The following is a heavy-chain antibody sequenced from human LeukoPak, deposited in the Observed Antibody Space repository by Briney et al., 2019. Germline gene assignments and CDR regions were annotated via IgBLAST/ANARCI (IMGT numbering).Heavy chain of an antibody. CDR3: ARGGVATLRWKEKPLELDY. CDR1: GGSISSYY. D-gene: IGHD5-12*01. J-gene: IGHJ4*02. Sequence: SETLSLTCTVSGGSISSYYWSWIRQPPGKGLEWIGYIYYSGSTNYNPSLKSRVTISVDTSKNQFSLKLSSVTAADTAVYYCARGGVATLRWKEKPLELDYWGQGTLVTVSS. V-gene: IGHV4-59*01. CDR2: IYYSGST.